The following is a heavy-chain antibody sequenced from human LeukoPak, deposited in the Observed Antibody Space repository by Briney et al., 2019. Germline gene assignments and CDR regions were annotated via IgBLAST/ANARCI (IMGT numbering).Heavy chain of an antibody. V-gene: IGHV3-15*07. CDR2: IKSKTDGGTT. Sequence: PGGSLRLSCAASGFTFSNAWMNWVRQAPGKGLEWVGRIKSKTDGGTTDYAAPVKGRFTISRDDSKNTLYLQMNSLKTEDTAVYYCTTDAGYSSSWLLHNYYYYYGMDVWGQGTTVTVSS. D-gene: IGHD6-13*01. CDR1: GFTFSNAW. J-gene: IGHJ6*02. CDR3: TTDAGYSSSWLLHNYYYYYGMDV.